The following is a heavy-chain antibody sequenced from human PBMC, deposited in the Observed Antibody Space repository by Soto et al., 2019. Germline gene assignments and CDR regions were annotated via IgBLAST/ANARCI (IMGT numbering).Heavy chain of an antibody. CDR3: AANWNFGLNF. V-gene: IGHV3-11*03. D-gene: IGHD1-1*01. CDR1: GFDFSDFH. Sequence: GGSLRLSCVASGFDFSDFHISWVRQAPGKGLEWISYISSSLGHTDYAESVKGRFTISRDNAKSSVFLEMSDLRSDDTAVYYCAANWNFGLNFWGQGTLVTVSS. CDR2: ISSSLGHT. J-gene: IGHJ4*02.